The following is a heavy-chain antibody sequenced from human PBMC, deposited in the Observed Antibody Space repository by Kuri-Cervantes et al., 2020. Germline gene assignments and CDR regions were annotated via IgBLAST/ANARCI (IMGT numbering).Heavy chain of an antibody. D-gene: IGHD6-19*01. J-gene: IGHJ4*02. CDR2: INPNSGGT. CDR3: ASGGTGGWNNYFDY. Sequence: ASVKVSCKASGYTFTYRYLHWVRQAPGQGLEWMGWINPNSGGTNYAQKFQGWVTMTRDTSISTAYMELSSLRSEDTAVYYCASGGTGGWNNYFDYWGQGTLVTVSS. V-gene: IGHV1-2*04. CDR1: GYTFTYRY.